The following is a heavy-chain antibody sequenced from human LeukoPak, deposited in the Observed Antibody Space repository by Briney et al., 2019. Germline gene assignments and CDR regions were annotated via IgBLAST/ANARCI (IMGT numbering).Heavy chain of an antibody. J-gene: IGHJ1*01. Sequence: PGGSLRLSCAASGFTFSSYAMHWVRQAPGKGLEWVAVISYDGSNKYYADSVKGRFTISRDNSKNTLYLQMNSLRAEDTAVYYCVSPGSSHSGYFQHWGQGTLVTVSS. CDR1: GFTFSSYA. CDR2: ISYDGSNK. CDR3: VSPGSSHSGYFQH. D-gene: IGHD1-26*01. V-gene: IGHV3-30-3*01.